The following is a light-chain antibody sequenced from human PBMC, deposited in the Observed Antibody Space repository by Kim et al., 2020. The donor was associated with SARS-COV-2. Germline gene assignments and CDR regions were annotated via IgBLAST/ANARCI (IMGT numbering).Light chain of an antibody. CDR3: NSRDSSDNHLV. CDR1: SLRSYY. CDR2: GKN. J-gene: IGLJ3*02. V-gene: IGLV3-19*01. Sequence: ALGKTVRITWQGDSLRSYYASWYQQKPGQAPVLVIYGKNNRPSGIPDRFSCSSSGNTASLTITGAQAEDEADYYCNSRDSSDNHLVFGGGTQLTVL.